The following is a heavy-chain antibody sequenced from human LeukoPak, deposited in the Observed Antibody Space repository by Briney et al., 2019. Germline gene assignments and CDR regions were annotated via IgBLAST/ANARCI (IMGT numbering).Heavy chain of an antibody. J-gene: IGHJ4*02. CDR2: ISSNGGST. CDR3: ARVFTNFDY. D-gene: IGHD2-2*01. V-gene: IGHV3-64*01. Sequence: PGGSLRLSCAASGFTFSSYAMHWVRQAPGKGLECVSAISSNGGSTYYANSVKGRFTISRDNSKNTLYLQMGSLRAEDMAVYYCARVFTNFDYWGQGTLVTVSS. CDR1: GFTFSSYA.